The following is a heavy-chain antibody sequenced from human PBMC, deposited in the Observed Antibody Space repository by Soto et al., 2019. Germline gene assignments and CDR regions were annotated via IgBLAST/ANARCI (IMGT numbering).Heavy chain of an antibody. V-gene: IGHV3-21*01. CDR1: GFTFSSYS. D-gene: IGHD3-16*01. CDR2: ISSSSSYI. J-gene: IGHJ4*02. CDR3: ASRLGEDNWTPFGY. Sequence: GGSLRLSCAASGFTFSSYSMNRVRQAPGKGLEWVSSISSSSSYIYYADSVKGRFTISRDNAKNSLYLQMNSLRAEDTAVYYCASRLGEDNWTPFGYWGQGTLVTVSS.